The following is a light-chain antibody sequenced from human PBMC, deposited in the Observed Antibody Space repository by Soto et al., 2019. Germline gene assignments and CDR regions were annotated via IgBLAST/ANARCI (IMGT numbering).Light chain of an antibody. CDR1: QGVSGY. CDR2: DAS. V-gene: IGKV3-11*01. Sequence: EIVLTQSPATLSLSPGERATLSCRASQGVSGYLAWYQQKPGQAPRLLIYDASTRATGIPARFSGSGSGTDFTLTISSLEPEDFAVYYCQQRSNWPLTFGGGTKVEIK. J-gene: IGKJ4*01. CDR3: QQRSNWPLT.